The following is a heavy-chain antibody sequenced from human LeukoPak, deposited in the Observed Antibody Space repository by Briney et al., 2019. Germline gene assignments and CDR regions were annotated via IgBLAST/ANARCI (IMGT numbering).Heavy chain of an antibody. CDR2: ISSSSSYI. Sequence: GSLRLSCAASGFTFSSYSMNWVRQAPGKGLEWVSSISSSSSYIYYADSAKGRFTISRDNAKNSLYLQMNSLRAEDTAVYYCARDWGIAAAGTSGYWGQGTLVTVSS. CDR1: GFTFSSYS. D-gene: IGHD6-13*01. J-gene: IGHJ4*02. V-gene: IGHV3-21*01. CDR3: ARDWGIAAAGTSGY.